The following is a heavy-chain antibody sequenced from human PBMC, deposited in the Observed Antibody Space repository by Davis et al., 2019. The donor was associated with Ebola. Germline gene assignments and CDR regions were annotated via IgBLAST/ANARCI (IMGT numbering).Heavy chain of an antibody. CDR3: ARDYVSQRKYYYYYYGMDV. Sequence: GGSLRLSCAASGFTFSSYEMNWVRQAPGKGLEWVSYISSSGSTIYYADSVKGRFTISRDNAKNSLYLQMNSLRAEDTAVYYCARDYVSQRKYYYYYYGMDVWGQGTTVTVSS. CDR1: GFTFSSYE. V-gene: IGHV3-48*03. D-gene: IGHD6-25*01. J-gene: IGHJ6*02. CDR2: ISSSGSTI.